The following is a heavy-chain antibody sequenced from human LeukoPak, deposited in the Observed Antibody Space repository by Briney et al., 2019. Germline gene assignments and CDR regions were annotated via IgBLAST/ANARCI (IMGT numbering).Heavy chain of an antibody. CDR3: ARGRLRFLEMDV. D-gene: IGHD3-3*01. Sequence: PSETLSLTCAVYGASFSGYYWAWIRQPPGKGLEWIGEINHTGSTTYNPSLKSRVTMSVDTSKNRFSLKLNSVTAADTAVYYCARGRLRFLEMDVWGIGTMVTVSS. CDR2: INHTGST. J-gene: IGHJ6*04. V-gene: IGHV4-34*01. CDR1: GASFSGYY.